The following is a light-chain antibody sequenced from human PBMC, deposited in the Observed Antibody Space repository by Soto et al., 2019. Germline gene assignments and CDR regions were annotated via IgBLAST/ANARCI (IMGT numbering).Light chain of an antibody. V-gene: IGKV1-39*01. J-gene: IGKJ1*01. Sequence: DIQMTQSPSSLSASVGDRVTITCRASETIASYVNWYQQRPGKAPKLLIYAASSLQSGVPSRFGGSGYGTDFTLTISSLQPEDFATYYCQQTYNPPRTFGHVTRL. CDR1: ETIASY. CDR3: QQTYNPPRT. CDR2: AAS.